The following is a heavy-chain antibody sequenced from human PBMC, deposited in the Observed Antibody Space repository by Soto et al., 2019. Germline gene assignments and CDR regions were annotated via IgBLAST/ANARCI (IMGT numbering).Heavy chain of an antibody. Sequence: PGGSLRLSCAASGFTFSSYWMSWVRQAPGKGLEWVANIKQDGSEKYYVDSVKGRFTISRDNAKNSLYLQMNSLRAEDTAVYYCARDLLNGNYPLLYYYYYGMDVWGQGTTFTVSS. CDR3: ARDLLNGNYPLLYYYYYGMDV. CDR1: GFTFSSYW. J-gene: IGHJ6*02. V-gene: IGHV3-7*01. D-gene: IGHD1-7*01. CDR2: IKQDGSEK.